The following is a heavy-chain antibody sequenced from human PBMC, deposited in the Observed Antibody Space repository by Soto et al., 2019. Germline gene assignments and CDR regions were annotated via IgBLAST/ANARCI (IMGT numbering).Heavy chain of an antibody. CDR1: AGTFSSYA. CDR2: LIPISGTA. Sequence: QVQLVQSGAEVKKPGSSVKVSCKASAGTFSSYAVSWVRQAPGQGLVWMGGLIPISGTATYAPNFLGRVTITVDDSMSTAYMELKSLTSDDTAVYYCATPMDADHWGQGTLVTVSS. CDR3: ATPMDADH. V-gene: IGHV1-69*01. J-gene: IGHJ4*02.